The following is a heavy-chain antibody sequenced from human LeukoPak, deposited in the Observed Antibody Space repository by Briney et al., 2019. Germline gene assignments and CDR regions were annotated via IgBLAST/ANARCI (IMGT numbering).Heavy chain of an antibody. CDR3: TSHAAFDP. CDR1: GFTFNKAW. Sequence: PGGSLRLSWAASGFTFNKAWMNWVRQAPGKGLEWVGRIKSKNVGGTTDYAAPVKGRFTISRDDSKNTVYLQMNSLKIEDTAVYYCTSHAAFDPWGQGTLVTVSS. CDR2: IKSKNVGGTT. V-gene: IGHV3-15*01. J-gene: IGHJ5*02.